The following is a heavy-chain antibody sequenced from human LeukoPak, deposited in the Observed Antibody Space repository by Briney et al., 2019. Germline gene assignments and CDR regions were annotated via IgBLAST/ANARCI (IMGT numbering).Heavy chain of an antibody. CDR1: GFTFSSYA. J-gene: IGHJ4*02. D-gene: IGHD1-14*01. V-gene: IGHV3-30-3*01. CDR3: ARPEIRTAEPRFDY. CDR2: ISYDGSNK. Sequence: GRSLRLSCAASGFTFSSYAMHWVRQAPGKGLEWVAVISYDGSNKYYADSVKGRFTISRDNSKNTLYLQMNSLRAEDTAVYYCARPEIRTAEPRFDYWGQGTLVTVSS.